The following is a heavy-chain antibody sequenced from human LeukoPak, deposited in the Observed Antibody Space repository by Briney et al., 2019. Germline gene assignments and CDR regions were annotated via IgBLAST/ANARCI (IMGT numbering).Heavy chain of an antibody. J-gene: IGHJ4*02. CDR2: IRYDGSNK. CDR3: ARDGYSYNDYGGIDY. V-gene: IGHV3-30*02. D-gene: IGHD5-12*01. Sequence: GGSLRLSCAASGFTFSSYGMHWVRQAPGKGLEWVAFIRYDGSNKYYADSVKGRFTISKDNSKNTLYVQMHSLRPEDTAVYYCARDGYSYNDYGGIDYWGQGTLVTVSS. CDR1: GFTFSSYG.